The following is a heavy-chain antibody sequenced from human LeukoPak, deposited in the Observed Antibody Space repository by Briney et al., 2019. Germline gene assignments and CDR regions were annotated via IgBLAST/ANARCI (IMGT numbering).Heavy chain of an antibody. D-gene: IGHD1-26*01. CDR3: ARDPDSSYEWGPFDP. CDR2: TYYRSKWTS. J-gene: IGHJ5*02. Sequence: SQTLSLTCAVSGDSVSSNSASWNWIRQSQSRGLEWLGRTYYRSKWTSDYAVSVKSRIPINPDTSKNQFSLHLNCVTPEDTAVYYCARDPDSSYEWGPFDPWGQGTLVTVSS. CDR1: GDSVSSNSAS. V-gene: IGHV6-1*01.